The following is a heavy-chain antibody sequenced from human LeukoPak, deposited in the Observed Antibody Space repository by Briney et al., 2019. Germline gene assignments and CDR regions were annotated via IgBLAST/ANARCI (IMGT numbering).Heavy chain of an antibody. CDR2: IYTTGST. D-gene: IGHD1-26*01. J-gene: IGHJ4*02. CDR1: GGSINNGNYY. Sequence: SETLSLTCTVSGGSINNGNYYWTWIRQPAGKGLEWIGRIYTTGSTNYNPSLKGRVTISVDTSKNQFSLKVSSVTAADTAVYYCAAEYSGSYYRDYWGQGTLVTVSS. CDR3: AAEYSGSYYRDY. V-gene: IGHV4-61*02.